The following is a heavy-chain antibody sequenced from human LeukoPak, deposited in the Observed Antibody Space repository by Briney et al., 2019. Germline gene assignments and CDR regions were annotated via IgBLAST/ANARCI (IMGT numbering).Heavy chain of an antibody. V-gene: IGHV3-48*03. Sequence: GGSLRLSCAVSGFTFSDYEMNWVRQAPGKGLEWVAYIINGGSIIYYGDSVKGRFTISRDNAKNSLHLQMNSLRAEDMAVYYCARQRIAVTVGGDFDYWGQGTLVTVSS. J-gene: IGHJ4*02. CDR1: GFTFSDYE. CDR2: IINGGSII. CDR3: ARQRIAVTVGGDFDY. D-gene: IGHD6-19*01.